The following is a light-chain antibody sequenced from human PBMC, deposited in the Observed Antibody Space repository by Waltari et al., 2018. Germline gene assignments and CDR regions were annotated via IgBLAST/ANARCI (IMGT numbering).Light chain of an antibody. J-gene: IGKJ2*01. CDR2: GAS. Sequence: EIVLTQSPGTLSLSPGERATLSCRASQSVSSSYLALYQQKPGQAPRLLIYGASSRATGIPDRFSGSGSGTDFTLTISRLEPEDFAVYYCQQYGSSPRTFGQGTKLEIK. CDR1: QSVSSSY. CDR3: QQYGSSPRT. V-gene: IGKV3-20*01.